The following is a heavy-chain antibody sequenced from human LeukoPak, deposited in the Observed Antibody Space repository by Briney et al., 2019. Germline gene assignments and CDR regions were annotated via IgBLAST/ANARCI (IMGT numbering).Heavy chain of an antibody. V-gene: IGHV3-23*01. J-gene: IGHJ4*02. CDR1: GFTFSSYA. CDR2: ISGSGGST. CDR3: ARGRYYDNSVYYYFDY. Sequence: GGSLRLSCAASGFTFSSYAMSWVRQAPGMGLAWVSAISGSGGSTYYTDSVKGRFTISRDTSKNTLYLQMNSLRAEDTAVYYCARGRYYDNSVYYYFDYWGQGTLVTVSS. D-gene: IGHD3-22*01.